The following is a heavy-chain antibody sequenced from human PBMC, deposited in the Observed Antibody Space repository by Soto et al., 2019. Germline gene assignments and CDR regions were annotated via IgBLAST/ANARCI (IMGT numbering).Heavy chain of an antibody. CDR3: TKDISRGGYHYYMDV. Sequence: GGSLRLSCAASGFTFGDFALHWVRQAPGKGLEWVSGISWESGTIGYADSVKGRFTISRDNAKNSLYLQMNSLRAEDTALYYCTKDISRGGYHYYMDVWGKGTTVTVSS. V-gene: IGHV3-9*01. CDR2: ISWESGTI. CDR1: GFTFGDFA. D-gene: IGHD3-16*01. J-gene: IGHJ6*03.